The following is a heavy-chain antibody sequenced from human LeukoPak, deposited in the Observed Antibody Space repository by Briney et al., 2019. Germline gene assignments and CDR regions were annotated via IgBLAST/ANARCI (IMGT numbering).Heavy chain of an antibody. Sequence: GGSLRLSCAASGFTFSGYDMQWVRQAPGKGLGWVSGISRSGPTYYRDSVKGRFTISRDNYKYTLYLQMDSLRAEDTATYYCAKGESFAFAMWGQGTMVAVSS. CDR1: GFTFSGYD. J-gene: IGHJ3*02. CDR3: AKGESFAFAM. CDR2: ISRSGPT. V-gene: IGHV3-23*01.